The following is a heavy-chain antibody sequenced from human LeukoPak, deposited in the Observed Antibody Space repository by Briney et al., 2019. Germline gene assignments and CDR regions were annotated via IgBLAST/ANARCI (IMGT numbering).Heavy chain of an antibody. CDR3: AKGLSYYDFYGLDV. Sequence: PGASLRLSCVASGFTFSSYAMSWVRQAPGKGLEWVSTISNSGGSTYYADSVKGRFTVSRDGSKNTLFPQMNSLRAEDTAVYYCAKGLSYYDFYGLDVWGQGTTVTVSS. CDR2: ISNSGGST. CDR1: GFTFSSYA. J-gene: IGHJ6*02. D-gene: IGHD3-3*01. V-gene: IGHV3-23*01.